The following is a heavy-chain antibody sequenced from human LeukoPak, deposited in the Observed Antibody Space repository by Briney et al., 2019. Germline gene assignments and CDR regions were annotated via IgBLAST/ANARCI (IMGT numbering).Heavy chain of an antibody. V-gene: IGHV1-69*02. CDR2: IIPILGIA. J-gene: IGHJ6*02. CDR3: ARPVTTLKSRRYGMDV. Sequence: GASVKVSCKASGGTFSSYTISWVRQAPGQGLEWMGRIIPILGIANYAQKFRGRVTITADKSTSTAYMELSSLRSEDTAVYYCARPVTTLKSRRYGMDVWGQGTTVTVSS. D-gene: IGHD4-17*01. CDR1: GGTFSSYT.